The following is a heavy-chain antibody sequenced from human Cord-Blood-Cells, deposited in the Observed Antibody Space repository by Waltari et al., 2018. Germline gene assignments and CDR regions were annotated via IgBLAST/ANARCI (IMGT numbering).Heavy chain of an antibody. J-gene: IGHJ4*02. CDR3: ARGRGITGTTDY. CDR1: GFTFSSYG. CDR2: IWYDGSNK. D-gene: IGHD1-7*01. V-gene: IGHV3-33*01. Sequence: QVQLVESGGGVVQPGRSLRLSCAASGFTFSSYGMHCVRQAPGKGLEWVAVIWYDGSNKYYADSVKGRFTISRDNSKNTLYLQMNSLRAEDTAVYYCARGRGITGTTDYWGQGTLVTVSS.